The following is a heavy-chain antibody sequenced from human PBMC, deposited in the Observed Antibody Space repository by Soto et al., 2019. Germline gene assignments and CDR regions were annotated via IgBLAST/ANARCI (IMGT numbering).Heavy chain of an antibody. CDR3: ARSGDDYGAYIDY. J-gene: IGHJ4*02. V-gene: IGHV4-38-2*01. CDR1: GYSISSGYY. D-gene: IGHD4-17*01. CDR2: INHRGNT. Sequence: ASETLSLTCGVSGYSISSGYYWGWVRQPPGQGLEWIGSINHRGNTYYNPSLKSRVTISVDTSTNQVSLKVTSVTAADTAFYYCARSGDDYGAYIDYWGQGTLVTVSS.